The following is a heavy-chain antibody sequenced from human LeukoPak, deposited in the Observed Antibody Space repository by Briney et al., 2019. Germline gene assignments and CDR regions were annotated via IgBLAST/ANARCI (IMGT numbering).Heavy chain of an antibody. J-gene: IGHJ4*02. CDR3: ARDRGYSYGYLDY. CDR2: ISGSGGST. Sequence: GGSLRLSCAASGFTFRNAWMSWVRQAPGKGLEWVSAISGSGGSTYYADSVKGRFTISRDNSKNTLYLQMNSLRAEDTAVYYCARDRGYSYGYLDYWAREPWSPSPQ. D-gene: IGHD5-18*01. CDR1: GFTFRNAW. V-gene: IGHV3-23*01.